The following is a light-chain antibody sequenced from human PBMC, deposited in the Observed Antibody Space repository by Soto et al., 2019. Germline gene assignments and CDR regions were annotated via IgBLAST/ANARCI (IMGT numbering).Light chain of an antibody. Sequence: EIVLTQSPATLSLSPGERATLSCRASQSVSDNLAWYQQRPGQDPKLLIYDASNRANGIPARFSGSWSGTDFTHTKSSIEPEDFAVYYCKQRGDWPYTLGEGTKLDIK. CDR1: QSVSDN. CDR2: DAS. J-gene: IGKJ2*01. V-gene: IGKV3-11*01. CDR3: KQRGDWPYT.